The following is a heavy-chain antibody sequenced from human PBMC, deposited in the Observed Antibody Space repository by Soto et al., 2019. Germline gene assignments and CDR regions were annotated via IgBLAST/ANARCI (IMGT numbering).Heavy chain of an antibody. D-gene: IGHD3-10*01. V-gene: IGHV1-69*01. CDR2: IIPIFGTA. CDR3: AGYGSGSYYNAEPFDY. CDR1: GGTFSSYA. J-gene: IGHJ4*02. Sequence: QVQLVQSGAEVKKPGSSVKVSCKASGGTFSSYAISWVRQAPGQGLEWMGGIIPIFGTANYAQKFHGRVTITADESTSTAYMELSSLRSEDTAVYYCAGYGSGSYYNAEPFDYWGQGTLVTVSS.